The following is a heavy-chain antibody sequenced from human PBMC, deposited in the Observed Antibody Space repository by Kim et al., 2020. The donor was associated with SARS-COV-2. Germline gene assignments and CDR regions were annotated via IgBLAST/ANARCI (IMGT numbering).Heavy chain of an antibody. D-gene: IGHD3-10*02. CDR2: T. V-gene: IGHV3-11*03. J-gene: IGHJ1*01. Sequence: TVYADSVKGRLTVSRDNARNSLYLQMNSLRAEDTAIYYCSTLHFYVHEHWGQGTPVTVSS. CDR3: STLHFYVHEH.